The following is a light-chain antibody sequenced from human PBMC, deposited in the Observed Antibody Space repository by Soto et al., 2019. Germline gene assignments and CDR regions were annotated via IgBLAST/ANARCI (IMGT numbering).Light chain of an antibody. CDR1: SSDVGGYNY. V-gene: IGLV2-11*01. CDR3: CSYAGSYTWV. Sequence: QSALTQPRSVSGSTGQSVTISCTGTSSDVGGYNYVSWYEQHPVKAPKLMIYDVTKRPSGVPDRFSGSKSGNTASLTISGLQAEDEADYHCCSYAGSYTWVFGTGTKLTV. CDR2: DVT. J-gene: IGLJ1*01.